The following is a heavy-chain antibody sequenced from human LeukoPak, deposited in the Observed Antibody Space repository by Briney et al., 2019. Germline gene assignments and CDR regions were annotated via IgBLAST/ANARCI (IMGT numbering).Heavy chain of an antibody. Sequence: GGSLRLSCSAAGFGISTYSMNWVRQAPGKGLEWVSFIDTSGSYIYYGDSLKGRVTISRDNAKNSLYLQMNGLRAEDTAVYYCARGRSITLLRGVAMSDGFDIWGQGAMVTVSS. CDR3: ARGRSITLLRGVAMSDGFDI. J-gene: IGHJ3*02. CDR1: GFGISTYS. D-gene: IGHD3-10*01. V-gene: IGHV3-21*01. CDR2: IDTSGSYI.